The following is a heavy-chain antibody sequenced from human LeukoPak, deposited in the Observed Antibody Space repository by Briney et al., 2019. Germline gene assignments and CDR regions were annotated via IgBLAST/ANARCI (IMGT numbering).Heavy chain of an antibody. D-gene: IGHD4-11*01. J-gene: IGHJ4*02. CDR2: ITSSGDGV. CDR3: ARDRGSRSNSPYYFDY. CDR1: GFTFRIYE. Sequence: GGSLRLSCAAAGFTFRIYELHWVRQAPGKGLEWVSYITSSGDGVYYAHSVRGRFTISRDNAKNSLYLEVNSLRAEDTAVYYSARDRGSRSNSPYYFDYWGQGALVTVS. V-gene: IGHV3-48*03.